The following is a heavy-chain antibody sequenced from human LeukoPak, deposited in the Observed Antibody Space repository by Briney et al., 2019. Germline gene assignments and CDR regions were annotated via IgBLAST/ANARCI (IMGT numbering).Heavy chain of an antibody. J-gene: IGHJ4*02. CDR3: AKDLEVLRFLEWLSISAFLDY. V-gene: IGHV3-23*01. CDR1: GFTFSSYA. Sequence: GGSLRLSCAASGFTFSSYAMSWVRQAPGKGLEWVSAISGSGGSTYYADSVKGRFTISRDNSKNTLYLQMNSLRAEDTAVYYCAKDLEVLRFLEWLSISAFLDYWGQGTLVTVSS. CDR2: ISGSGGST. D-gene: IGHD3-3*01.